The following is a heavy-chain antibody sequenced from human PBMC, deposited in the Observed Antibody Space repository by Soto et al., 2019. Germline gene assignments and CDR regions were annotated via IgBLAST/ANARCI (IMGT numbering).Heavy chain of an antibody. CDR1: GGSISSGDYY. D-gene: IGHD6-6*01. CDR2: IYYSGST. Sequence: NPSETLSLTCTVSGGSISSGDYYWSWIRQPPGKCLEWIGYIYYSGSTYYNPSLKSRVTISVDTSKNQFSLKLSSVTAADTAVYYCARERGRSSSPPDAFDIWGQGTMVTVSS. CDR3: ARERGRSSSPPDAFDI. J-gene: IGHJ3*02. V-gene: IGHV4-30-4*01.